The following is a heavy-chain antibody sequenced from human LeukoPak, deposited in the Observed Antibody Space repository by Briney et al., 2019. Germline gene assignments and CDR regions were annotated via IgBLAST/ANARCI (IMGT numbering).Heavy chain of an antibody. CDR1: GGSISNYY. V-gene: IGHV4-59*01. CDR2: IYYTGAT. D-gene: IGHD5-18*01. J-gene: IGHJ4*02. CDR3: ARAGYSYGTGYYFDY. Sequence: PSETLSLTCTDSGGSISNYYWSWIRLPPGKGLEWIWYIYYTGATYYNPSLKSRVTISLDTSKNQLSLKLSSVTAADAAVYYCARAGYSYGTGYYFDYWGQGALVTVSS.